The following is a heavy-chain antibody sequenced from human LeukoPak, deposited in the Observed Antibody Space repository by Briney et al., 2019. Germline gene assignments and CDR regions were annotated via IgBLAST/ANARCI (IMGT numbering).Heavy chain of an antibody. V-gene: IGHV4-61*09. CDR2: IYTSGST. D-gene: IGHD3-10*01. CDR1: GGSIRSGSYY. Sequence: PSETLSLTCTVSGGSIRSGSYYWSWIRQPAGKGLEWIGHIYTSGSTNYNPSLKSRVTISVDTSKNQFSLKLSSVTAADTAVYYCARAKYYYGSGSTNWFDPWGQGTLVTVSS. CDR3: ARAKYYYGSGSTNWFDP. J-gene: IGHJ5*02.